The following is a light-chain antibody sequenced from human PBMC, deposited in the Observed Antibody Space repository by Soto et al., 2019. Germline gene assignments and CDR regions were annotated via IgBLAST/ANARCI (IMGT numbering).Light chain of an antibody. CDR3: QQYGSSPGT. Sequence: EIVLTQSPGTLSLSPGERATLSCRASQSVSSSYLAWYQQKPGQAPRLLIYGASSRATGIPDRFSGSGSGTDFTLTISSLEPEDFSVYYCQQYGSSPGTFGQGPKVEIK. V-gene: IGKV3-20*01. CDR1: QSVSSSY. CDR2: GAS. J-gene: IGKJ1*01.